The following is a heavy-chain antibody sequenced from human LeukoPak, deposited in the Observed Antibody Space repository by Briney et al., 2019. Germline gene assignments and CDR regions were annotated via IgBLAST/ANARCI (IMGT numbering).Heavy chain of an antibody. CDR1: GYTFTSYG. D-gene: IGHD3-10*01. J-gene: IGHJ6*02. CDR2: INPNSGGT. Sequence: ASVKVSCKASGYTFTSYGISWVRQAPGQGLEWMGWINPNSGGTNYAQKFQGWVTMTRDTSISTAYMELSRLRSDDTAVYYCARWSYGSGRLGYYYYGMDVWGQGTTVTVSS. V-gene: IGHV1-2*04. CDR3: ARWSYGSGRLGYYYYGMDV.